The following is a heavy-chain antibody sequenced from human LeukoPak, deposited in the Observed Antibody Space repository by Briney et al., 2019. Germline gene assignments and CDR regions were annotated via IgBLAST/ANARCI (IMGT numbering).Heavy chain of an antibody. CDR2: IYYSGST. V-gene: IGHV4-59*01. CDR3: ARGGYYDFWSPSAFDI. J-gene: IGHJ3*02. Sequence: SETLSLTCTVSGGSISSYYWSWIRQPPGKGLEWIGYIYYSGSTNYNPSLKSRVTISVDTSKNQFSLKLSSVTAADTAVYYCARGGYYDFWSPSAFDIWGQGTMVTVSS. CDR1: GGSISSYY. D-gene: IGHD3-3*01.